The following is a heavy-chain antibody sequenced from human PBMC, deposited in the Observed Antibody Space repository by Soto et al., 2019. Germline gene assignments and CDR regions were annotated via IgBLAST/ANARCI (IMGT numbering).Heavy chain of an antibody. CDR2: INHSGST. V-gene: IGHV4-34*01. J-gene: IGHJ5*02. D-gene: IGHD3-10*01. CDR1: CGSFSGYY. CDR3: ARAPRYYYGSGRNWFDP. Sequence: SETLSLTCAVYCGSFSGYYWSWIRQPPGKGLEWIGEINHSGSTNYNPSLKSRVTISVDTSKNQFSLKLSSVTAADTAVYYCARAPRYYYGSGRNWFDPWGKGTLVTVSS.